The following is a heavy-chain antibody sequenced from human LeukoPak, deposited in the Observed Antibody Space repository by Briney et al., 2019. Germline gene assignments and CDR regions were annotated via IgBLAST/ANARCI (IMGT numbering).Heavy chain of an antibody. D-gene: IGHD5-18*01. J-gene: IGHJ2*01. V-gene: IGHV4-30-4*01. CDR2: IYYSGST. Sequence: PSETLSLTCTVSGGSISSGDYYWSWIRQPPGKGLEWIGYIYYSGSTYYNPSLKSRVTISVDTSKNQFSLKLSSVTAADTAVYYCATRRYSYGGWYFDLWGRGTLVTVSS. CDR1: GGSISSGDYY. CDR3: ATRRYSYGGWYFDL.